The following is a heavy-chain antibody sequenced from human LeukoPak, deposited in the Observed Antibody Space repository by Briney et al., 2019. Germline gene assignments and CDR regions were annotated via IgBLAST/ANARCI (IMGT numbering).Heavy chain of an antibody. Sequence: GGSPRLSCAASGFTFSSYGMHWVRQAPGKGLEWVAVIWYDGSNKYYADSVKGRFTISRDNSKNTLYLQMNSLRAEDTAVYYCARDGGYCSGGSCRRVPFDYWGQGTLVTVSS. CDR1: GFTFSSYG. D-gene: IGHD2-15*01. V-gene: IGHV3-33*01. CDR3: ARDGGYCSGGSCRRVPFDY. J-gene: IGHJ4*02. CDR2: IWYDGSNK.